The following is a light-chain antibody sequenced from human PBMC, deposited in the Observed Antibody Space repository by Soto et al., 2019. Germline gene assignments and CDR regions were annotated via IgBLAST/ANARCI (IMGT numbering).Light chain of an antibody. V-gene: IGLV2-14*01. CDR2: EVS. CDR3: TSYTGSSTPWV. Sequence: QSALTQPASVSGSPGQSITISCAGTRSDVGGYNYVSWYQQHPGKAPKLLIYEVSNRPSGVSNRFSGSTSGSTASLTISGLQSEDEADYYCTSYTGSSTPWVFGGGTKLTVL. J-gene: IGLJ3*02. CDR1: RSDVGGYNY.